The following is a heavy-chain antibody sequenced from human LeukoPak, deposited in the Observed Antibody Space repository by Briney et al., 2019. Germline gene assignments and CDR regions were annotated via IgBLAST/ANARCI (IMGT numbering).Heavy chain of an antibody. Sequence: KPSETLSLTCTVSGGSISTYYWNWIRQPPGKGLEWIGYVFYSGTSNYNPSLKSRVTMSVDTSKYQFSLKLTSVTAADTAVYYCAGTRYSGSYYTDYWGQGTLVTVSS. V-gene: IGHV4-59*08. CDR2: VFYSGTS. CDR3: AGTRYSGSYYTDY. D-gene: IGHD1-26*01. J-gene: IGHJ4*02. CDR1: GGSISTYY.